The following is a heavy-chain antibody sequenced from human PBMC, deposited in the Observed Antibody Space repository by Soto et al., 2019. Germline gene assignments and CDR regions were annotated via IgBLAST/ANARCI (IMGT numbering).Heavy chain of an antibody. J-gene: IGHJ5*02. D-gene: IGHD5-18*01. V-gene: IGHV3-21*01. CDR2: ISSSSSYI. Sequence: GGSLRLSCAASGFTFSSYSMNWVRQAPGKGLEWVSSISSSSSYIYYADSVKGRFTISRDNAKNSLYLQMNSLRAEDTAVYYCARDKRIQLWFNWFDPWGQGTLVTVSS. CDR1: GFTFSSYS. CDR3: ARDKRIQLWFNWFDP.